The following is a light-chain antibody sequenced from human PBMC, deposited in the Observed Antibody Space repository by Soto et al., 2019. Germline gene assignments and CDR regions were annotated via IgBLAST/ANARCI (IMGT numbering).Light chain of an antibody. CDR2: CSS. J-gene: IGKJ1*01. V-gene: IGKV3-15*01. CDR1: QSVNIK. CDR3: QQYNNWPGT. Sequence: RVVTRSPATVSLSPGERATIXCRDSQSVNIKLGRYQQKPGQAPRPIIYCSSTRAHVSPAKFSGSGSVTEFTRIISSLQSEDCAVYYGQQYNNWPGTFGQGTKVDIK.